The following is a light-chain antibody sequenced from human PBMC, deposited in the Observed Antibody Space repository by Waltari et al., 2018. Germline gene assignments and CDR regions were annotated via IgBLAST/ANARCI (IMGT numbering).Light chain of an antibody. Sequence: ETVMTQSPATLSVSQGERATFSCRASQSVSSNLAWYQQKPGQAPRLLIYDTSTRATGIPDRFSGSGSGTESTLTISSLQSEDFAVYYCQQYNNWPPGFGQGTKVDIK. J-gene: IGKJ1*01. CDR3: QQYNNWPPG. V-gene: IGKV3-15*01. CDR2: DTS. CDR1: QSVSSN.